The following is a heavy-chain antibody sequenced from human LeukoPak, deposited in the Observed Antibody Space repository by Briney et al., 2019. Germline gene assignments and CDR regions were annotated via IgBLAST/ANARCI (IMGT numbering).Heavy chain of an antibody. J-gene: IGHJ6*03. V-gene: IGHV3-64*01. CDR1: GFTFSSYA. Sequence: PGGSLRLSCAASGFTFSSYAMHWVRQAPGKGLEYVSAISSNGGSTYYANSVKGRFTISRDNSKNTLYLQMGSLRAEDMPVYYCARAGLVGYYMDVWGKGTTVTVSS. CDR3: ARAGLVGYYMDV. CDR2: ISSNGGST. D-gene: IGHD3-16*01.